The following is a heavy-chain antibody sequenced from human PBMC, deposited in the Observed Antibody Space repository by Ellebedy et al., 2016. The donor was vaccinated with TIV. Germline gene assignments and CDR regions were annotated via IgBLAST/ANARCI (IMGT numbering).Heavy chain of an antibody. D-gene: IGHD3-10*01. CDR1: GFTFSSYA. V-gene: IGHV3-15*01. J-gene: IGHJ6*02. CDR3: ARAHQGITMVRGVNYGMDV. CDR2: IKSKTDGGTT. Sequence: GGSLRLSCAASGFTFSSYAMSWVRQAPGKGLEWVGRIKSKTDGGTTDYAAPVKGRFTISRDDSKNTLYLQMNSLRAEDTAVYYCARAHQGITMVRGVNYGMDVWGQGTTVTVSS.